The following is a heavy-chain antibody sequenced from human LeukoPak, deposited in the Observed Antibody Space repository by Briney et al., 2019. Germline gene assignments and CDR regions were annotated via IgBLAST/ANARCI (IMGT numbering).Heavy chain of an antibody. D-gene: IGHD1-1*01. J-gene: IGHJ6*02. CDR3: AREGRGTTREVYGMDV. CDR2: IIPILGIA. Sequence: ASVKVSCKASGGTFSSYAISWVRQAPGQGLEWMGRIIPILGIANYAQKFQGRVTITADKSTSTAYMELSSLRPEDTAVYYCAREGRGTTREVYGMDVWGQGTTVTVSS. CDR1: GGTFSSYA. V-gene: IGHV1-69*04.